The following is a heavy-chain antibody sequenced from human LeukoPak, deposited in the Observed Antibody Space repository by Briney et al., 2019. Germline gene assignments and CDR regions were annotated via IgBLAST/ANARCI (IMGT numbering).Heavy chain of an antibody. CDR2: MNPNSGNT. V-gene: IGHV1-8*01. Sequence: ASVKVCCKASGYTFTSYDITWVRQATGQGLEWMGWMNPNSGNTGYAQKFQGRVTMTRNTSISTAYMELSSLRSEDTAVYYCARGSHDYSTSSHLDWFDPWGQGTLVTVSA. D-gene: IGHD6-6*01. CDR1: GYTFTSYD. J-gene: IGHJ5*02. CDR3: ARGSHDYSTSSHLDWFDP.